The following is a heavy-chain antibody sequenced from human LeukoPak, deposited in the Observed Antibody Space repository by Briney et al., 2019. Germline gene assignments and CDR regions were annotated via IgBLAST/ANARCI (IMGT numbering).Heavy chain of an antibody. V-gene: IGHV3-11*04. CDR1: GFTFSDYY. D-gene: IGHD4-17*01. Sequence: TGGSLRLSCAVSGFTFSDYYMSWIRQAPGKGLEWVSYISSGGSTISHADSVKGRFTISRDNAENSLYLHMNNLRAEDTAVYYCARHDYGTTFGYWGQGTLVTVSS. J-gene: IGHJ4*02. CDR3: ARHDYGTTFGY. CDR2: ISSGGSTI.